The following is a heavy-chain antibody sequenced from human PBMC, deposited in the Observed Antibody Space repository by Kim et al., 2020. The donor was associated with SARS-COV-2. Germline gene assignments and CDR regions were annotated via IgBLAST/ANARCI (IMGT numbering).Heavy chain of an antibody. CDR3: AKGGDYYGSGSYQFDY. D-gene: IGHD3-10*01. V-gene: IGHV3-23*01. J-gene: IGHJ4*02. Sequence: SGKGRFTISRDNSKNTLYLQMNSLRAEDTAVYYCAKGGDYYGSGSYQFDYWGQGTLVTVSS.